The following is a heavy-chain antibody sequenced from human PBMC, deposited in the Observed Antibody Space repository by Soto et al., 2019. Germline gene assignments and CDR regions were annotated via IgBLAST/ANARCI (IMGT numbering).Heavy chain of an antibody. CDR1: GASLSSSGYY. J-gene: IGHJ4*02. Sequence: SETLSLTCTVSGASLSSSGYYWTWIRQHPGKGLEWIGYVYDSGSTYYNPSLKSRLIISLDTSKNQFSLMLSSVTAADTAVYYCARGYGSGNFYGYWGQGILVTVS. D-gene: IGHD3-10*01. V-gene: IGHV4-31*03. CDR2: VYDSGST. CDR3: ARGYGSGNFYGY.